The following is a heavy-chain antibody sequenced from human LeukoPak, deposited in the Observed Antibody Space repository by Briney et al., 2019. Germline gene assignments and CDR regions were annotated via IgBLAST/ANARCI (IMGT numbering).Heavy chain of an antibody. CDR2: INQDESEK. CDR3: AKVGEDSSGQGYFDY. V-gene: IGHV3-7*01. J-gene: IGHJ4*02. Sequence: GGSLRLSCATTGFIFGRYWMSWVRQTPGKGLEWVANINQDESEKNYVDPVRGRFTISRDNAKNSLDLQMNSLRAEDTAVYYCAKVGEDSSGQGYFDYWGQGTLVTVSS. D-gene: IGHD3-22*01. CDR1: GFIFGRYW.